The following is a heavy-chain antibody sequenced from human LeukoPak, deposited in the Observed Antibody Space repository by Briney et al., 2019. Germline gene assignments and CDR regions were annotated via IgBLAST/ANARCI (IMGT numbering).Heavy chain of an antibody. CDR1: GFTFSDYY. CDR3: ARADPSGWLYYYYYYGMDV. D-gene: IGHD6-19*01. J-gene: IGHJ6*02. Sequence: GGSLRLSCAASGFTFSDYYMSWIRQAPGKGLEWVSYISSSGSTIYYADSVKGRFTISRDNAKNSLYLQMNSLRAEDTAVYYCARADPSGWLYYYYYYGMDVWGQGTTVTVSS. CDR2: ISSSGSTI. V-gene: IGHV3-11*01.